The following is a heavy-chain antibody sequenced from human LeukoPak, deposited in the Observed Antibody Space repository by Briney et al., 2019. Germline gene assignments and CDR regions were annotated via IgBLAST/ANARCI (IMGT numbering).Heavy chain of an antibody. J-gene: IGHJ6*02. Sequence: QPGGSLRQSCAASGFTFNTYTMSWGRQAPRKGLEWVAKIQQDGTEKYYVDSVKGRFSISRDNAKNSLYLQMNSLRAEDTAVYYCARHNYYAVDVWGQGTTVTVSS. V-gene: IGHV3-7*03. CDR3: ARHNYYAVDV. CDR2: IQQDGTEK. CDR1: GFTFNTYT.